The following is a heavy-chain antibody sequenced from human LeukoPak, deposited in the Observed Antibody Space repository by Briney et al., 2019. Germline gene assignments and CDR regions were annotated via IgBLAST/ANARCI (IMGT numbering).Heavy chain of an antibody. V-gene: IGHV3-9*01. Sequence: PGGSLRLSCAASGFTFDDYAMHWVRQAPGKGLESVSGISWNSGSIGYADSVKGRFTISRDNAKNSLYLQMNSLRAEDTALYYCAKEEVSEQQLVRAFDIWGQGTMVTVSS. CDR3: AKEEVSEQQLVRAFDI. CDR2: ISWNSGSI. CDR1: GFTFDDYA. D-gene: IGHD6-13*01. J-gene: IGHJ3*02.